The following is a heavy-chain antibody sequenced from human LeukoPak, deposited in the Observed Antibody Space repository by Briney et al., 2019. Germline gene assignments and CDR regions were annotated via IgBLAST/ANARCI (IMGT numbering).Heavy chain of an antibody. D-gene: IGHD2-15*01. Sequence: VASVKVSCKASGGTFSSYAISWVRQAPGQGLEWMGWISAYNGNTNYAQKLQGRVTMTTDTSTSTAYMELRSLRSDDTAVYYCARVGYCSGGSCPTYLHWGQGTLVTVSS. V-gene: IGHV1-18*01. CDR2: ISAYNGNT. CDR1: GGTFSSYA. J-gene: IGHJ4*02. CDR3: ARVGYCSGGSCPTYLH.